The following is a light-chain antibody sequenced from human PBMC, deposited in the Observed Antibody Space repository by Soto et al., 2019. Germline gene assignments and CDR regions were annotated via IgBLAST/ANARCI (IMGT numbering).Light chain of an antibody. Sequence: QSALTQPASVFGSPGQSITISCTGTSSDVGGYNFVSWYQQHPGKAPKLMIYEVSSRPSGVSNRFSGSKSGNTASLTISGLQPEDEADYYCSSYTTSSTVVFGTVTKVTVL. CDR1: SSDVGGYNF. CDR2: EVS. V-gene: IGLV2-14*03. CDR3: SSYTTSSTVV. J-gene: IGLJ1*01.